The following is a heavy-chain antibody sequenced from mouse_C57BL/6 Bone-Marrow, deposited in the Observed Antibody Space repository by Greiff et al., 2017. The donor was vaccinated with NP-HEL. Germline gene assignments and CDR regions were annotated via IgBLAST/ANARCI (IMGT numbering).Heavy chain of an antibody. D-gene: IGHD1-1*01. CDR1: GFTFSSYA. J-gene: IGHJ4*01. Sequence: EVQGVESGGGLVKPGGSLKLSCAASGFTFSSYAMSWVRQTPEKRLEWVATISDGGSYTYYPDNVKGRFTISRDNAKNNLYLQMSHLKSEDTAMYYCARDTGPPTLDYWGQGTSVTVSS. CDR2: ISDGGSYT. CDR3: ARDTGPPTLDY. V-gene: IGHV5-4*01.